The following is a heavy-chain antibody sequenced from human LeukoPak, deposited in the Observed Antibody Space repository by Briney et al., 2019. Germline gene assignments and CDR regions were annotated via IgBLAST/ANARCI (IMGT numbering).Heavy chain of an antibody. Sequence: SETLSLTCTVSGGSISSYYWSWIRQPPGKGLEWIGYIYYSGSTNYNPSLKSRVTISVDTSKNQFSLKLSSVTAADTAVYYCARGGFLEWFHWFDPWGQGTLVTVSS. CDR3: ARGGFLEWFHWFDP. J-gene: IGHJ5*02. CDR1: GGSISSYY. V-gene: IGHV4-59*01. D-gene: IGHD3-3*01. CDR2: IYYSGST.